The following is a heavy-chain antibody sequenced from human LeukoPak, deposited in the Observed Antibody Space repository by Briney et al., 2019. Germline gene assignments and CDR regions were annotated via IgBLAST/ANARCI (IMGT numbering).Heavy chain of an antibody. J-gene: IGHJ4*02. Sequence: GGSLRLSCAASGFTFSSYGMHWVRQAPGKGLEWVAVISYDGSNKYYADSVKGRFTISRDNSKNTLYLQMNSLRAEDTAVYYCARDRWGTIFGVVDYWGQGTLVTVSS. CDR3: ARDRWGTIFGVVDY. D-gene: IGHD3-3*01. CDR2: ISYDGSNK. CDR1: GFTFSSYG. V-gene: IGHV3-30*19.